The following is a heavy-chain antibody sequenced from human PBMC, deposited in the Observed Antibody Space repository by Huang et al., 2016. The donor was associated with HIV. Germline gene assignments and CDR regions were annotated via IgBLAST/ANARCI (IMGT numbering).Heavy chain of an antibody. CDR2: MKPNSGNT. D-gene: IGHD6-6*01. CDR1: GYSFASYD. CDR3: VRGWYIAALPYFDY. V-gene: IGHV1-8*01. J-gene: IGHJ4*02. Sequence: QVQLVQSGAEVRKPGASVKVSCEASGYSFASYDINWVRQATGQGLEWMGWMKPNSGNTGHAQKFQGRVTMTRNTSISTAYMELSSLRSEDTAKYFCVRGWYIAALPYFDYWGQGTLVTVSS.